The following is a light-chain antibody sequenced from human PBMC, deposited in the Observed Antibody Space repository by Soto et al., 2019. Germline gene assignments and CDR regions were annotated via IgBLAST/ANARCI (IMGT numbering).Light chain of an antibody. J-gene: IGLJ1*01. CDR2: DVS. V-gene: IGLV2-14*03. Sequence: QSALTQPASVSGSPGQSITISCTGTSSDVDGYNYVSWYQHHPGKAPKLMIYDVSNRPSGVSNRFSGSKSGNTASLTISGLQPEDEADYYCCSYTTSNTRQIVFGTGPRSPS. CDR3: CSYTTSNTRQIV. CDR1: SSDVDGYNY.